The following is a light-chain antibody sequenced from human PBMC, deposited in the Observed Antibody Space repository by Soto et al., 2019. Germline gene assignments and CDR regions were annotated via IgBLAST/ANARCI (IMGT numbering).Light chain of an antibody. V-gene: IGLV1-44*01. CDR1: ISNIGSNT. J-gene: IGLJ2*01. Sequence: QSVLTQPPSASGTPGQRVSISCSGSISNIGSNTVSWYQQLPGTAPKLLIYNNNQRPPGVPDRFSGSKSGTSASLAISGLQSEDEADYYCAAWDDSLNGPVFGGGTKVTVL. CDR2: NNN. CDR3: AAWDDSLNGPV.